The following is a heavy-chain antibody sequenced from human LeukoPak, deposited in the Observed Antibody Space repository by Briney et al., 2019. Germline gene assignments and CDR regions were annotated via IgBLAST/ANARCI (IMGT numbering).Heavy chain of an antibody. D-gene: IGHD3-22*01. Sequence: GGSLRLSCAVSGITLSNYGMSWVRQAPGRGLEWVAGISGGGGGTKYADSVKGRFTISRDNAKNTLYLQMNSLRAEDTAVYFCAKRGVVIRVILVGFHREANYFDSWGQGALVTVSS. CDR1: GITLSNYG. V-gene: IGHV3-23*01. J-gene: IGHJ4*02. CDR3: AKRGVVIRVILVGFHREANYFDS. CDR2: ISGGGGGT.